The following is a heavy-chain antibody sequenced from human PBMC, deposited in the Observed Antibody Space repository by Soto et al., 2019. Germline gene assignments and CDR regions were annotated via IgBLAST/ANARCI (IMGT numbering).Heavy chain of an antibody. CDR1: GYTFTSYD. CDR3: VKDRDSNSWPSRDV. J-gene: IGHJ6*02. V-gene: IGHV1-8*01. D-gene: IGHD3-22*01. Sequence: ASVKVSCKASGYTFTSYDIIWVRQATGQGLEWMGWLNPNSGDTGYAQKFQGRVTMTGRISISTAYMELSSLRSDDTAVYYCVKDRDSNSWPSRDVWGPGTTVTVSS. CDR2: LNPNSGDT.